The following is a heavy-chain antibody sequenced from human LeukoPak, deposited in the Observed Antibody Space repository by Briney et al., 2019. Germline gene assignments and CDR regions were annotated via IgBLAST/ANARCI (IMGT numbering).Heavy chain of an antibody. CDR3: AKDFDYYYDSSGYFHY. Sequence: GSLRLSCAASGFTFSTYYMNWVRQAPGKGLEWVAVISYDGSNKYYADSVKGRFTISRDNSKNTLYLQMNSLRAEDTAVYYCAKDFDYYYDSSGYFHYWGQGTLVTVSS. D-gene: IGHD3-22*01. CDR1: GFTFSTYY. V-gene: IGHV3-30*18. J-gene: IGHJ4*02. CDR2: ISYDGSNK.